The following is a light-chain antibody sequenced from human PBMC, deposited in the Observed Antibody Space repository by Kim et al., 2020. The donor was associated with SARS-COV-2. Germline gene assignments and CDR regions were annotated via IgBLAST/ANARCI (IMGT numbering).Light chain of an antibody. J-gene: IGLJ2*01. CDR2: SEN. V-gene: IGLV3-19*01. CDR3: NCRDSSGNHWV. CDR1: SLASYY. Sequence: SSELTQDPAVSVALGQTVKITCQGDSLASYYASWYQQKPRQAPILVVYSENIRPSGIPDRFSGSRSGNTASLTITGAQAEDEADYYCNCRDSSGNHWVFGGGTQLTVL.